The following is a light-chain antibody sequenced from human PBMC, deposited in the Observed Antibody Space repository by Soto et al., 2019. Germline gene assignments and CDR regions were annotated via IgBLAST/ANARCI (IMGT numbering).Light chain of an antibody. CDR1: QSISSW. J-gene: IGKJ2*01. CDR3: QQYNSYSSYT. CDR2: DAS. Sequence: DIQMTQSPSTLSASVGDRVTITCRASQSISSWLAWYQHKPGKAPKLLIYDASSLESGGPSRFSGSGSGTEFTLTIISLQPDDFATYYCQQYNSYSSYTFGQGTKLEIK. V-gene: IGKV1-5*01.